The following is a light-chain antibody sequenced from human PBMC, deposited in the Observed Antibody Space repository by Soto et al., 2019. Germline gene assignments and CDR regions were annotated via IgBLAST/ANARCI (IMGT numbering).Light chain of an antibody. V-gene: IGKV3-11*01. CDR1: QSVSSSY. CDR2: DAS. CDR3: QQRSNWPT. Sequence: EIVLTQSPATLSLSPGERATLSCRASQSVSSSYLAWYQQKPGQAPRLLIYDASNRATGIPARFSGSGYGTDFTLTISSLEPEDFAVYYCQQRSNWPTFGQGTRLEIK. J-gene: IGKJ5*01.